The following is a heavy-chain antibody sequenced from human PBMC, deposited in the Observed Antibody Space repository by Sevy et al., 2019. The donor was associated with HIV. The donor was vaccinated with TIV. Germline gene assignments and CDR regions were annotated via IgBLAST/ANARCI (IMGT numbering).Heavy chain of an antibody. CDR3: AKEDGGSGSYYNAFLTPSLWYYYYGMDV. Sequence: GGSLRLSCAASGFTFSSYGMHWVRQAPGKGLEWVAVISYDGSNKYYADSVKGRFTISRDNSKNTRYLQLNSLRDEDTAVYNCAKEDGGSGSYYNAFLTPSLWYYYYGMDVWGQGTTVTVSS. CDR2: ISYDGSNK. V-gene: IGHV3-30*18. J-gene: IGHJ6*02. CDR1: GFTFSSYG. D-gene: IGHD3-10*01.